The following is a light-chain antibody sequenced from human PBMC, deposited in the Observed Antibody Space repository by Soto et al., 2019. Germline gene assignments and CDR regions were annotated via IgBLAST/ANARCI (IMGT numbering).Light chain of an antibody. CDR3: QQYGSSPPVT. V-gene: IGKV3-20*01. CDR1: QSVSPY. Sequence: EIVLTQSPGTLSLSPRERATLSCRARQSVSPYLAWYQHKPGQAPRLLIYGASSRATGIPDRFSGSGSGTDFTLTISRLEPEDFAVYFCQQYGSSPPVTFGPGTKVDIK. CDR2: GAS. J-gene: IGKJ3*01.